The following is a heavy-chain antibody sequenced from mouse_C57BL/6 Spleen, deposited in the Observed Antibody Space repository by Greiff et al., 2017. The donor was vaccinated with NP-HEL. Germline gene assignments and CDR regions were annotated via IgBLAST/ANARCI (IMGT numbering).Heavy chain of an antibody. V-gene: IGHV1-82*01. J-gene: IGHJ4*01. D-gene: IGHD1-1*01. CDR3: ASRTTVVAYGVDY. Sequence: QVQLQQSGPELVKPGASVKISCKASGYAFSSSWMNWVKQRPGKGLEWIGRIYPGDGDPNYNGKFKGKATLTADKSSSTAYLQHSSRTSEDSAVYYCASRTTVVAYGVDYWGQGTSVTVSS. CDR1: GYAFSSSW. CDR2: IYPGDGDP.